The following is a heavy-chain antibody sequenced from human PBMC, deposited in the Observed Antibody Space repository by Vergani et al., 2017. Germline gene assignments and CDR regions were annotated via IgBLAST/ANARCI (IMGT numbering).Heavy chain of an antibody. Sequence: QEQLVESGGGVVQPGRSLRLSCIGSGYTFGHFDMHWVRQAPGKGLAWVAFIRYDGSNPQYIDSVKGRFTISRDNSKDTLFLQMNGLRPEDTGTYFCAKKGGSLYYYGVDVWGQGTTITVSS. CDR1: GYTFGHFD. D-gene: IGHD1-26*01. J-gene: IGHJ6*02. CDR3: AKKGGSLYYYGVDV. CDR2: IRYDGSNP. V-gene: IGHV3-30*02.